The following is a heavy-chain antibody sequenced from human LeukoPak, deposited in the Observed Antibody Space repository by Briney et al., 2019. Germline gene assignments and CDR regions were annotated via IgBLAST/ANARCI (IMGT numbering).Heavy chain of an antibody. Sequence: SETLSLTCTVSGGSISVYYWSWIRQPPGKGLEWIGYIHHSGTTNYYPSLKSRVTIALDTSKNQFSLKLNSVTAADTAVYYCARFGTSSSRFFDQWGQGTLVTVSS. J-gene: IGHJ4*02. V-gene: IGHV4-59*01. D-gene: IGHD6-6*01. CDR3: ARFGTSSSRFFDQ. CDR2: IHHSGTT. CDR1: GGSISVYY.